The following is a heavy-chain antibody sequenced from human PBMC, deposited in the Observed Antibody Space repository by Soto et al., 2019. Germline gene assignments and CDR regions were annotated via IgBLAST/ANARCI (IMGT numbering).Heavy chain of an antibody. J-gene: IGHJ4*02. V-gene: IGHV1-69*01. Sequence: QLVQSGSEVKKPGSSVKVSCQASGGTFSGYVVTWVRQAPGQGLEWMGEFVPLFGTTNYAQRFSGGITITAAESTSTAYMELRTLRSDDTAVYYCATHGLGVSSPPYFDNWGQGTLVTVSS. CDR2: FVPLFGTT. D-gene: IGHD3-16*01. CDR3: ATHGLGVSSPPYFDN. CDR1: GGTFSGYV.